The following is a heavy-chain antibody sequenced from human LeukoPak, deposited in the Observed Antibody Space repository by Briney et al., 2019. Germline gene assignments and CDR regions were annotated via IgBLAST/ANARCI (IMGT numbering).Heavy chain of an antibody. CDR2: FDPEDGET. Sequence: ASVKVSCKVSGYTLTELSMHWVRQAPGKGLEWMGGFDPEDGETIYAQKFQGRVTMTEDTSTDTAYMELSSLRSEDTAVYYCARGVRGAHSGYVGSGWFDPWGQGTLVTVSS. J-gene: IGHJ5*02. D-gene: IGHD5-12*01. CDR3: ARGVRGAHSGYVGSGWFDP. V-gene: IGHV1-24*01. CDR1: GYTLTELS.